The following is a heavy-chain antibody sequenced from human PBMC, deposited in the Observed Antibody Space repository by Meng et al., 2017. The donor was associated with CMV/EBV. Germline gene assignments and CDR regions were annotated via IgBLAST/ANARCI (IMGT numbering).Heavy chain of an antibody. V-gene: IGHV1-69*05. Sequence: SVKVSCKASGGTFSSYAISWVRQAPGQGLEWMGGIIPIFGTANYAQKFQGRVTITTDESTSTAYMELSSLRSEDTAVYYCARGREPAARLDYYGMDVWAKGPRSPSP. CDR3: ARGREPAARLDYYGMDV. CDR1: GGTFSSYA. D-gene: IGHD2-2*01. CDR2: IIPIFGTA. J-gene: IGHJ6*02.